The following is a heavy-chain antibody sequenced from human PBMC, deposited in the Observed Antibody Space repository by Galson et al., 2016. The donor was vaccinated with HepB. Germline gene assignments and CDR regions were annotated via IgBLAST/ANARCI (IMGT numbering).Heavy chain of an antibody. D-gene: IGHD1-14*01. V-gene: IGHV1-69*04. CDR3: VRGGNWFDT. J-gene: IGHJ5*02. CDR2: IIPALAIV. CDR1: GGIFNNYA. Sequence: SVKVSCKASGGIFNNYAISWVRQAPGQGLEWMGKIIPALAIVNYSQKLQDRLTITADTSATTAYMELFSLRSEDTAICYCVRGGNWFDTWGQGTLVTVSS.